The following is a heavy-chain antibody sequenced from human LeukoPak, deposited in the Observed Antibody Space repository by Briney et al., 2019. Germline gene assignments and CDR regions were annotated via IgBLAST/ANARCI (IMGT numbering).Heavy chain of an antibody. CDR1: GFTFSSYG. J-gene: IGHJ5*02. D-gene: IGHD2-2*01. CDR2: IRYDGSNK. CDR3: AKERAVPAVKFDP. V-gene: IGHV3-30*02. Sequence: GGSLRLSCAASGFTFSSYGMHWVRQAPGKGLEWVAFIRYDGSNKYYADSVKGRFTISRDNSKNTLYLQMNSLRAEDTAVYYCAKERAVPAVKFDPWGQGTLVTVSS.